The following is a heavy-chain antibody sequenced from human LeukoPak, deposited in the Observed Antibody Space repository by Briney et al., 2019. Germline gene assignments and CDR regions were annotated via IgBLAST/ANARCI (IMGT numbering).Heavy chain of an antibody. CDR3: ARGMGWPGAFDI. J-gene: IGHJ3*02. V-gene: IGHV3-21*01. Sequence: GGSLRLSCAASGFTFSSYSMNWVRQAPGKVLEWVSSISSSSSYLYYADSVKGRFTISIDNAKNSRYLQMNRLRAEDTAVYYCARGMGWPGAFDIWGQGTMVTVSS. D-gene: IGHD2-15*01. CDR2: ISSSSSYL. CDR1: GFTFSSYS.